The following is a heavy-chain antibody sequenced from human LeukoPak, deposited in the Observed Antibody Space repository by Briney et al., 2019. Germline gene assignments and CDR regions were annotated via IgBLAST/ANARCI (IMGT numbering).Heavy chain of an antibody. J-gene: IGHJ4*02. Sequence: GGSLRLSCAASGFTFGVYWMTWVRQAPGKGLEWVGRIRSKANSYATTHAASVKGRFTISRDDSTNTVYLQMNSLKAEDTAVYYCTRLLAEGSWGQGTLVTVSS. CDR2: IRSKANSYAT. CDR1: GFTFGVYW. V-gene: IGHV3-73*01. CDR3: TRLLAEGS.